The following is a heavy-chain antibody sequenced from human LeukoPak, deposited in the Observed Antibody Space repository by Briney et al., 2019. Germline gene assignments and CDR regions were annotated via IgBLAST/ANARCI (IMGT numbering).Heavy chain of an antibody. J-gene: IGHJ4*02. Sequence: GRSLRLSCAASGFTFSSYAMHWVRQAPGKGLEWVANIKQDGSEKYYVDSVKGRFTISRDNAKNSLYLQMNSLRAEDTAVYYCARVDGYSYRTSWGQGTLVTVSS. CDR1: GFTFSSYA. CDR2: IKQDGSEK. V-gene: IGHV3-7*01. CDR3: ARVDGYSYRTS. D-gene: IGHD5-18*01.